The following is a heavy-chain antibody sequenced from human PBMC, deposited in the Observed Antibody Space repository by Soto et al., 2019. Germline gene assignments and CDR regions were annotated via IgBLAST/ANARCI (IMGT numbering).Heavy chain of an antibody. CDR2: VYYTGST. V-gene: IGHV4-59*01. CDR3: ARSVAVPGAHIDY. D-gene: IGHD6-19*01. J-gene: IGHJ4*02. CDR1: GGSISGSY. Sequence: PSETLSLTCSVSGGSISGSYWSWIRQSPGKGLEWLVYVYYTGSTNYSPSLRSRVSISVDTSKNEFSLRLSSVTAADTAVYFCARSVAVPGAHIDYWGQGTRVTVSS.